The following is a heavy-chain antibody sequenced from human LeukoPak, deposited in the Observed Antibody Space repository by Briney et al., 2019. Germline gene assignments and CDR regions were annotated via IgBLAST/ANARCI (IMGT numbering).Heavy chain of an antibody. V-gene: IGHV4-34*01. D-gene: IGHD3-10*01. CDR2: INHSGST. CDR3: ARRTWNYYGSGSYYKGGFVY. Sequence: SEALSLTCAVYGGSFSGYYWSWIRQPPGKGLEWIGEINHSGSTNYNPSLKSRVTISVDTSKNQFSLKLSSVTAADTAVYYCARRTWNYYGSGSYYKGGFVYWGQGTLVTVSS. J-gene: IGHJ4*02. CDR1: GGSFSGYY.